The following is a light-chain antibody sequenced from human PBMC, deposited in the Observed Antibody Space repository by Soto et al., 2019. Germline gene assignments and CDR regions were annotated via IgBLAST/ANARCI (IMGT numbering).Light chain of an antibody. CDR3: QSYDSSLSVI. J-gene: IGLJ2*01. CDR2: GNS. CDR1: RSNIGAGYD. Sequence: QPVLTQPPSVSGAPGQRVTISCTGSRSNIGAGYDVHWYQQLPGTAPKLLIYGNSNRPSGVPDRFSGYKSGTSASLAITGLQAEDAADYYCQSYDSSLSVIFGGGTQLTVL. V-gene: IGLV1-40*01.